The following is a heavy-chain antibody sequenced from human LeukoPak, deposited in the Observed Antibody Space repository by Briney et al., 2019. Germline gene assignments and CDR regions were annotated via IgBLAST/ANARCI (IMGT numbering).Heavy chain of an antibody. CDR1: GFTFSSYS. V-gene: IGHV3-48*01. J-gene: IGHJ6*03. D-gene: IGHD6-13*01. CDR3: ARVPGYSSSWYWGYYYYMDV. Sequence: PGGSLRLSCAASGFTFSSYSMNWVRQAPGKGLEWVSYIGSSSSTIYYADSVKGRFTISRDNAKNSLYLQMNSLRAEDTAVYYCARVPGYSSSWYWGYYYYMDVWGKGTTVTVSS. CDR2: IGSSSSTI.